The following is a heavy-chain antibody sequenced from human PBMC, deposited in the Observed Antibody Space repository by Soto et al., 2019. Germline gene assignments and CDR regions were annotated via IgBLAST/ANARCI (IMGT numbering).Heavy chain of an antibody. D-gene: IGHD3-22*01. J-gene: IGHJ3*02. V-gene: IGHV1-18*01. CDR1: GYTFTSYG. CDR2: ISAYNGNT. Sequence: ASVKVSCKASGYTFTSYGISWVRQAPGQGLEWMGWISAYNGNTNYAQKLQGRVTMTTDTSTSTAYMELRSLRSDDTAVYYCARLYDSSGYNSAFDIWGQGTMVTVSS. CDR3: ARLYDSSGYNSAFDI.